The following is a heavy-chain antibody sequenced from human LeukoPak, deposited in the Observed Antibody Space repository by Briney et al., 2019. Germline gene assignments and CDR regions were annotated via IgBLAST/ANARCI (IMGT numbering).Heavy chain of an antibody. D-gene: IGHD3-10*01. V-gene: IGHV4-39*01. CDR3: ARHSGSLWLDAFDI. Sequence: SETLSLTCTVSGDSIRSYYWGWIRQPPGKGLEWIGSIYYSGSTYYNPSLKSRVTISVDTSKNQFSLKLSSVTAADTAVYYCARHSGSLWLDAFDIWGQGTMVTVSS. CDR1: GDSIRSYY. J-gene: IGHJ3*02. CDR2: IYYSGST.